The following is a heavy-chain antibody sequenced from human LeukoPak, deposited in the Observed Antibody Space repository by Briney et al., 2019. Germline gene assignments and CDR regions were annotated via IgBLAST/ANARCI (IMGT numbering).Heavy chain of an antibody. Sequence: GGSLTLSCAASGLTISNSFMGWVRQPPGQGLEWDGRIKSNNSGGTTDYPAPVKGRFNISRDDSKNTLYLKMNSLKTEDTAVYYCTTDAAYYYGSGTKADAFDLWGQGTMVTVSS. CDR2: IKSNNSGGTT. CDR3: TTDAAYYYGSGTKADAFDL. V-gene: IGHV3-15*01. CDR1: GLTISNSF. J-gene: IGHJ3*01. D-gene: IGHD3-10*01.